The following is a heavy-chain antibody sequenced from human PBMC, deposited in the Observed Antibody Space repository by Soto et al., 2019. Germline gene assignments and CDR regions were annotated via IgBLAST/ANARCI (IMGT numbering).Heavy chain of an antibody. CDR2: TYHTGNA. Sequence: SETLSLTCSVSGDSISNSRFYWAWIRQPPGEGLEWIGSTYHTGNAYYNPSLKSRVTIFVDTSKNQFSLKLTSVTAADTALYYCARDYFDSSDYTTNWFDPWGQGTLVTVSS. D-gene: IGHD3-22*01. CDR1: GDSISNSRFY. V-gene: IGHV4-39*01. J-gene: IGHJ5*02. CDR3: ARDYFDSSDYTTNWFDP.